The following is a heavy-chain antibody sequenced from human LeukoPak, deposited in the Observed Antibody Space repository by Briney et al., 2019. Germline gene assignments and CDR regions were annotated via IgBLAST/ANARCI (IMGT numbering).Heavy chain of an antibody. CDR2: IKEDGSEK. V-gene: IGHV3-7*01. D-gene: IGHD6-13*01. CDR3: VRGTAAAGLGY. CDR1: GFTFSTYW. Sequence: PGGSLRLSCAASGFTFSTYWMSWARQAPGKGLEWVANIKEDGSEKYYGDSVKGRFTISRDNAKNSLYLQMNSLRVEDTAVYYCVRGTAAAGLGYWGQGTLVTVSS. J-gene: IGHJ4*02.